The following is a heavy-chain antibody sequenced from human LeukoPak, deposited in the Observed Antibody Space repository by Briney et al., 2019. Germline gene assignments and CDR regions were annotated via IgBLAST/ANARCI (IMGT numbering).Heavy chain of an antibody. CDR1: RFSFGGYA. V-gene: IGHV3-23*01. CDR2: ISGSGATT. D-gene: IGHD5-24*01. CDR3: AKDRAGYNVKGSDY. Sequence: GGSLRLSCAASRFSFGGYAMAWVRQASGKGLEWVSSISGSGATTNYADSVKGRFTISRDNSKNTLDLQMNTLRVEDTALYYCAKDRAGYNVKGSDYWGQGTLVTVSS. J-gene: IGHJ4*02.